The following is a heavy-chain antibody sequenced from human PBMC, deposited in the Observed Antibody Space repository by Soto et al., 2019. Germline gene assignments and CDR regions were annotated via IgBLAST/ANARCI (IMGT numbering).Heavy chain of an antibody. CDR1: GGSFSGYY. CDR3: ARVLTYYYGSGSYYQSPFFDY. Sequence: SETLSLTCAVYGGSFSGYYWSWIRQPPGKGLEWIGEINHSGSTNYNPSLKSRVTISVDTSKNQFSLKLSSVTAADTAVYYCARVLTYYYGSGSYYQSPFFDYWGQGTLVTVS. V-gene: IGHV4-34*01. CDR2: INHSGST. D-gene: IGHD3-10*01. J-gene: IGHJ4*02.